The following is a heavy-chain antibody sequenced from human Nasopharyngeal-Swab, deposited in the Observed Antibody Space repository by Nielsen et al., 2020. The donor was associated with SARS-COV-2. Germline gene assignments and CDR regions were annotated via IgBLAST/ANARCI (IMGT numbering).Heavy chain of an antibody. J-gene: IGHJ6*03. CDR2: IRSKANSYAT. CDR3: TRPLGAPVVTPLTGYYYYMDV. D-gene: IGHD4-23*01. CDR1: GFTFSGSA. V-gene: IGHV3-73*01. Sequence: GGSLRLSCAASGFTFSGSAMHWVRQASGKGLEWVGRIRSKANSYATAYAASVKGRFTISRDDSKNTAYLQMNSLKTEDTAVYYCTRPLGAPVVTPLTGYYYYMDVWGKGTTVTVSS.